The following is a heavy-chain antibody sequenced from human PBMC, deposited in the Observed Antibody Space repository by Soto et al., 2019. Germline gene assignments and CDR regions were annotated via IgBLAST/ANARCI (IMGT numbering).Heavy chain of an antibody. CDR3: ARDQTVTGPTTFDY. Sequence: EVQLVESGGGLVQPGGSLRLSCAASGFTFSPYWMHWVRQTPGKGLMWVSRIDDTGTITTYADSVKGRFTISRDNAKNTLYLQMDSRRAEDTAIYYCARDQTVTGPTTFDYCGQGTLVTVSS. D-gene: IGHD6-19*01. J-gene: IGHJ4*02. CDR1: GFTFSPYW. CDR2: IDDTGTIT. V-gene: IGHV3-74*01.